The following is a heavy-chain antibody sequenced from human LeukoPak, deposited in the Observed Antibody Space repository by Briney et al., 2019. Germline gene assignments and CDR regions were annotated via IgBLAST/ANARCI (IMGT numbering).Heavy chain of an antibody. V-gene: IGHV7-4-1*02. CDR2: INTNTGNP. CDR1: GETFTVFA. CDR3: GRDPKLGIRGYTYGYIDY. Sequence: GASLKVSCEPSGETFTVFAIKWGRHGPGQRDEWRGWINTNTGNPMYAQGFTGRYVFSLDTSVSTAYLQISGLKADDTAVYYCGRDPKLGIRGYTYGYIDYWGQGTVVTVSS. D-gene: IGHD5-18*01. J-gene: IGHJ4*02.